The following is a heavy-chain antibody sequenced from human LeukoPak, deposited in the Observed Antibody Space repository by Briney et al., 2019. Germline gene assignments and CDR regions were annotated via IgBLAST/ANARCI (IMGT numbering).Heavy chain of an antibody. CDR1: GFTFSSYS. Sequence: PGGSLRLSCAASGFTFSSYSMNWVRQAPGKGLEWVSSISSSSSYIYYADSVKGRFTISRDNAKNSLYLQMNSLRAEDTAVYYCARDRDNSSGWLYTPDYWGQGTLVTVSS. CDR2: ISSSSSYI. J-gene: IGHJ4*02. CDR3: ARDRDNSSGWLYTPDY. V-gene: IGHV3-21*01. D-gene: IGHD6-19*01.